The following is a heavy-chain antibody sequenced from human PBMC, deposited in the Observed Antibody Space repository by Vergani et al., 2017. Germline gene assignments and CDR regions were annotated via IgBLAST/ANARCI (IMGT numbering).Heavy chain of an antibody. D-gene: IGHD3-3*01. CDR1: GGPISSSSYY. CDR3: ARLIRGNYDVWSGPPDY. V-gene: IGHV4-39*01. Sequence: QLQLQESGPGLVKPSETLSLTCTVSGGPISSSSYYWGWIRQPPGKGLEWIGSIYYSGSTYYNPSLKSRVTISVDTSKNQFSLTLSSVTAADTAVYYCARLIRGNYDVWSGPPDYWGQGTLVTVSS. CDR2: IYYSGST. J-gene: IGHJ4*02.